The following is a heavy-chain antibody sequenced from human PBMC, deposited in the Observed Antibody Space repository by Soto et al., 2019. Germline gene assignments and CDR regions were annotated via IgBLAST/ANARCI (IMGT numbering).Heavy chain of an antibody. D-gene: IGHD3-10*01. CDR1: GFTFSSYG. Sequence: GGSLRLSCAASGFTFSSYGMHWVRQAPGKGLEWVAVISYDGSNKYYADSVKGRFTISRDNSKNTLYLQMNSLRAEDTAVYYCAKMGARLLWFGELLGWGQGTLVTVSS. V-gene: IGHV3-30*18. J-gene: IGHJ4*02. CDR3: AKMGARLLWFGELLG. CDR2: ISYDGSNK.